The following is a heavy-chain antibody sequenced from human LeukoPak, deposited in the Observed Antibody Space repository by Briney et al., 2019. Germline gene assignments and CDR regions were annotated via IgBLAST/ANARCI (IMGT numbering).Heavy chain of an antibody. Sequence: ASVKVSCKASGYTFTSYYMHWVRQAPGQGLEWMGIINPSGGSTSYAQKFQGRVTITADESTSTAYMELSSLRSEDTAVYYCASPTPKYGDYVHYGMDVWGQGTTVTVSS. D-gene: IGHD4-17*01. CDR2: INPSGGST. J-gene: IGHJ6*02. CDR3: ASPTPKYGDYVHYGMDV. V-gene: IGHV1-46*01. CDR1: GYTFTSYY.